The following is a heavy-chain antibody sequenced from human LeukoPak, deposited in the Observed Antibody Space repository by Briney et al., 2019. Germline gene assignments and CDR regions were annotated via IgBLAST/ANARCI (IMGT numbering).Heavy chain of an antibody. J-gene: IGHJ4*02. V-gene: IGHV3-15*01. CDR3: TTGLVTMTSH. Sequence: SWVRQAPGKGLEWVGRIKSKTDGGTIDYAAPVRGRFTISRDDSKNTVYLHMDSLKTEDTAVYYCTTGLVTMTSHWGQGTLVTVSS. D-gene: IGHD3-16*02. CDR2: IKSKTDGGTI.